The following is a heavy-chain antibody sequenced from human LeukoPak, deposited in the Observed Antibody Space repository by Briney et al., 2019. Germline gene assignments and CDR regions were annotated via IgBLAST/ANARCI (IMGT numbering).Heavy chain of an antibody. CDR2: ILHSGST. D-gene: IGHD3-22*01. Sequence: SETLSLTCIVSGYSISSGYYWAWIRQSPGKGLEWIGSILHSGSTHYNPSLNSRVTISVDTSKNQFSLKLSSVTAADTAVYYCARSYYYDSSGYSSWFDPWGQGTLVTVSS. J-gene: IGHJ5*02. V-gene: IGHV4-38-2*02. CDR1: GYSISSGYY. CDR3: ARSYYYDSSGYSSWFDP.